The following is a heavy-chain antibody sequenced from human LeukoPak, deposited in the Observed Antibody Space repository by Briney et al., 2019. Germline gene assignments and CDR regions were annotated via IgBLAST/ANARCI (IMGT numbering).Heavy chain of an antibody. CDR2: ISGSGGST. D-gene: IGHD3-10*01. CDR1: GFTFSSYA. Sequence: PGGSLRLSCAASGFTFSSYAMSWVRQAPGKGLEWVSAISGSGGSTYYADSVKGRFTISRDNSKNTLYLQMNSLRAEDTAVYYCAKDRGWVLWFGEFNDYWGQGTLVTVSS. CDR3: AKDRGWVLWFGEFNDY. J-gene: IGHJ4*02. V-gene: IGHV3-23*01.